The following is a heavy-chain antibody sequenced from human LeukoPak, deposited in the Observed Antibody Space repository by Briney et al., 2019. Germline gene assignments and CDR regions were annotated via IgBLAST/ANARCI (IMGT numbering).Heavy chain of an antibody. CDR1: GFTFSSYS. CDR3: ARDHLGSGVLWFWGFDI. V-gene: IGHV3-21*01. CDR2: ISSSSSYI. D-gene: IGHD3-10*01. J-gene: IGHJ3*02. Sequence: GGSLRLSCAASGFTFSSYSMNWVRQAPGKGLEWVSSISSSSSYIYYADSVKGRFTISRDNAKNSLYLRMNSLRAEDTAVYYCARDHLGSGVLWFWGFDIWGQGTMVTVSS.